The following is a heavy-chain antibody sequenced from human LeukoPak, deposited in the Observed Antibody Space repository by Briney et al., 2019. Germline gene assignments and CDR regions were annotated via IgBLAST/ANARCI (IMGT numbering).Heavy chain of an antibody. CDR2: ISSSSSYT. CDR1: GFTFSDYY. V-gene: IGHV3-11*06. CDR3: ARGVVVGATSALGH. Sequence: GGSLRLSCAASGFTFSDYYMSWIRQAPGKGLEWVSYISSSSSYTSYADSVKGRFTISRDNAKNTLYLQMNSLRSEDTAVYYCARGVVVGATSALGHWGQGTLVTVSS. J-gene: IGHJ4*02. D-gene: IGHD1-26*01.